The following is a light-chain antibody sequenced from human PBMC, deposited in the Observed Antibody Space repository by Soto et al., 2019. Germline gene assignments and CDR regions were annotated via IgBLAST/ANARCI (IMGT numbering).Light chain of an antibody. CDR3: ATWDDSLGGPV. J-gene: IGLJ2*01. Sequence: QSVLTQTPSVSGTPGQRVNISCSGSSSNIGRNYVYWYHQFPGTAPKLLIYRDNERPSGVPDRFSGSKSGTSASLAISGLRSVDEADYHCATWDDSLGGPVFGGGTKLTVL. V-gene: IGLV1-47*01. CDR1: SSNIGRNY. CDR2: RDN.